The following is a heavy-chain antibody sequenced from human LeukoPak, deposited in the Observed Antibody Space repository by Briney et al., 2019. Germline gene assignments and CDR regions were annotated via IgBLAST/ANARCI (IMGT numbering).Heavy chain of an antibody. CDR2: IYWDDDK. J-gene: IGHJ6*02. CDR3: AHLTEGPYGSGNPGYYYGMDV. D-gene: IGHD3-10*01. CDR1: GFSLSTSGVG. V-gene: IGHV2-5*02. Sequence: SGPTLVKPTQTLTLTCTFSGFSLSTSGVGVGWIRQPPGKALEWLALIYWDDDKRYSPSLKSRLTITKDTSKNQVVLTMTNMDPVDTATYYCAHLTEGPYGSGNPGYYYGMDVWGQGTTVTVSS.